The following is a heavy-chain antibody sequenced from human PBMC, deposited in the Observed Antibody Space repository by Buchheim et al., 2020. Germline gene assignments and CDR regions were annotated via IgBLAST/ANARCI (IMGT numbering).Heavy chain of an antibody. CDR2: THYTRTT. CDR3: ARRALWSGDGYNWFDS. V-gene: IGHV4-39*07. D-gene: IGHD3-3*01. J-gene: IGHJ5*01. CDR1: GDSIGSSSNF. Sequence: QLQLQESGPGLVKPSETLSLTCTVSGDSIGSSSNFWGWIRQAPGKGLEWIVSTHYTRTTYYNPSLKSRVTISVDTSKNQFPLTLNSVTAADTAIYYCARRALWSGDGYNWFDSWGQGIL.